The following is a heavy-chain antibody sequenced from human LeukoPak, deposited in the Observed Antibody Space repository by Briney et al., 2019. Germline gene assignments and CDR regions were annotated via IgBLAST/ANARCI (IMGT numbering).Heavy chain of an antibody. Sequence: GGSLRLPCAASGFSFSSYSMNWVRQAPGKGLEWVSYISSTSKTIFYADSVKGRFIISRDNAKNSLYLQMNSLRAEDTAVYYCARDGHSSDFDYWGQGTLVAVSS. CDR3: ARDGHSSDFDY. CDR2: ISSTSKTI. J-gene: IGHJ4*02. CDR1: GFSFSSYS. D-gene: IGHD3-22*01. V-gene: IGHV3-48*01.